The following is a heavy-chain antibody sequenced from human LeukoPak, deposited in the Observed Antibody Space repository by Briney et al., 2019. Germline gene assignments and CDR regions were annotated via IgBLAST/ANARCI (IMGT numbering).Heavy chain of an antibody. V-gene: IGHV3-48*03. CDR2: LSSSGSAI. CDR1: GFTVSSYE. Sequence: GGSLRLSCAASGFTVSSYEMNWVRQAPGKGLEWVSFLSSSGSAIHYADSVRGRFTISRDNAKNSLYLQMSRLRAEDTAVYYCAREKLSFFDSSGYFDYWGQGTLVTVSS. CDR3: AREKLSFFDSSGYFDY. D-gene: IGHD3-22*01. J-gene: IGHJ4*02.